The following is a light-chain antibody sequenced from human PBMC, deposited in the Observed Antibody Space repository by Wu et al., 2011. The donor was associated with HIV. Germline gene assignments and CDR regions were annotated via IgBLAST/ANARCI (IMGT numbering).Light chain of an antibody. V-gene: IGKV3-20*01. CDR3: QQYATSPHT. CDR2: GAS. J-gene: IGKJ2*01. Sequence: RASQSVSSSYLAWYQQKPGQAPRLVIYGASSRATGIPDRFSGSGSGADFTLTISRLEPEDSAVYYCQQYATSPHTFGQGTKLEIK. CDR1: QSVSSSY.